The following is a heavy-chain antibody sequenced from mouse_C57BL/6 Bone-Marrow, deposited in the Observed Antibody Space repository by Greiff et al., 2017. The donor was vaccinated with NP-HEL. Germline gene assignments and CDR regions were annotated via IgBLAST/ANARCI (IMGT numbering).Heavy chain of an antibody. J-gene: IGHJ1*03. CDR1: GFSLTSYG. D-gene: IGHD2-5*01. CDR3: AKAYYSNLWYFDV. CDR2: IWRGGST. Sequence: VQLKESGPGLVQPSQSLSITCTVSGFSLTSYGVHWVRQSPGKGLEWLGVIWRGGSTDYNAAFMSRLSITKDNSKSQVFFKMNSLQADDTAIYYCAKAYYSNLWYFDVWGTGTTVTVSS. V-gene: IGHV2-5*01.